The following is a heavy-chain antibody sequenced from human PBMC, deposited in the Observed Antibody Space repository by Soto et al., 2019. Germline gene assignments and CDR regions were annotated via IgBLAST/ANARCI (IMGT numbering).Heavy chain of an antibody. CDR2: VYHSGST. V-gene: IGHV4-59*01. CDR3: ARDGSLENYYSAAMDI. Sequence: QVQLQESGPGLVKPSETLSLTCTVSGDSISTYYWSWIRQSPGKGLEWIGYVYHSGSTNYNPSLKSRFTFSVDTSKNQFSLRLTSVTAADTAVYYFARDGSLENYYSAAMDIWGQGTAVSVSS. D-gene: IGHD1-1*01. J-gene: IGHJ6*02. CDR1: GDSISTYY.